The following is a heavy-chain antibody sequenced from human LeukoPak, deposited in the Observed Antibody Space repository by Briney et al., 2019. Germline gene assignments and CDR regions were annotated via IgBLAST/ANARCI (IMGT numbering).Heavy chain of an antibody. CDR3: AREGGSGWLSYNWFDP. CDR2: IYTSGST. V-gene: IGHV4-4*07. Sequence: PSETLSLTCTVSGGSISSYYWSWIRQPAGKGLEWIGRIYTSGSTNYNPSLKSRVTISVDTSKNQFSLKLSSVTAADTAVYYCAREGGSGWLSYNWFDPWGQGTLVTVSS. CDR1: GGSISSYY. D-gene: IGHD6-19*01. J-gene: IGHJ5*02.